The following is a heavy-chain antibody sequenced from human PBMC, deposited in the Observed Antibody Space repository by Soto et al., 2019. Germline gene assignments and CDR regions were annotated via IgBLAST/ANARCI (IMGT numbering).Heavy chain of an antibody. V-gene: IGHV5-51*01. CDR1: GYSFTSYW. J-gene: IGHJ4*02. CDR3: ARGAICSGGSCPVGY. D-gene: IGHD2-15*01. CDR2: IYPGDSDT. Sequence: LGESLKISCKGSGYSFTSYWIGWVRQMPGKGLEWMGIIYPGDSDTRYSPSFQGQVTISADKSISTAYLQWSSLKASDTAMYYCARGAICSGGSCPVGYWGQGTLVTVSS.